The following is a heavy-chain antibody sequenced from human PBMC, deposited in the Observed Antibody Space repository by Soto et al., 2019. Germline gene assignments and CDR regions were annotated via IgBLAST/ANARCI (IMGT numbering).Heavy chain of an antibody. V-gene: IGHV1-69*13. CDR2: IIPIFGTA. Sequence: SVKVSCKASGGTFSSYAISWVRQAPGQGLEWMGGIIPIFGTANYAQKFQGRVTITADESTSTAYMELSSLRSEDTAVYYCARHSSGWGRIDYWGQGTLVTVSS. CDR1: GGTFSSYA. CDR3: ARHSSGWGRIDY. D-gene: IGHD6-19*01. J-gene: IGHJ4*02.